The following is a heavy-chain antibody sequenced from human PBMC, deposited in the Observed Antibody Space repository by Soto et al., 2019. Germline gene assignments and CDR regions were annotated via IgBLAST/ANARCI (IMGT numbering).Heavy chain of an antibody. CDR3: ARGASTVVTRDDAFDI. V-gene: IGHV1-18*01. J-gene: IGHJ3*02. Sequence: ASVKVSCKASGYTFTTYGITWVRQAPGQGLEWMGWISAYNGNTNYAQELQGRVTMTTDTSTSTAYMELRILRSDDTAVYYCARGASTVVTRDDAFDIWGQGTMVTVSS. D-gene: IGHD4-17*01. CDR2: ISAYNGNT. CDR1: GYTFTTYG.